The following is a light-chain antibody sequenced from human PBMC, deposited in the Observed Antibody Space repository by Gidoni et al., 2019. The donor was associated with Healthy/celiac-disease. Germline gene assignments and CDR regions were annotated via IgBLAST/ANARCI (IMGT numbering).Light chain of an antibody. CDR3: QQSYSKAT. V-gene: IGKV1-39*01. J-gene: IGKJ4*01. CDR1: QSISSY. Sequence: DIQMTQSPSSLSASVGDRVTITCRASQSISSYLNWYQQKPGKAPKLLIYAASSLQSGVPSRFSGSGSGTDFTLTISSLQPEDFATYYCQQSYSKATFXGXTKVXIK. CDR2: AAS.